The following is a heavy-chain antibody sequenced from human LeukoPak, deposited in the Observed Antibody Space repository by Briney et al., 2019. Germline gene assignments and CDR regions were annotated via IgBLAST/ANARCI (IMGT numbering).Heavy chain of an antibody. CDR2: VYHSGST. Sequence: SQTLSLTCAVSGGSISSGGYSWSWIRQPPGKGLEWIGDVYHSGSTYYNPSLKSRVTISVDRSKNQFSLKLSSVSAADTAVYYCARTSADSDWFDPWGQGTLVTVSS. CDR3: ARTSADSDWFDP. CDR1: GGSISSGGYS. D-gene: IGHD1-26*01. V-gene: IGHV4-30-2*01. J-gene: IGHJ5*02.